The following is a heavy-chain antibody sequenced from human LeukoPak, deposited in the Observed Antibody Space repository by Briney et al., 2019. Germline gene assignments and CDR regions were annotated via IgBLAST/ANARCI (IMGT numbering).Heavy chain of an antibody. J-gene: IGHJ4*02. CDR2: ISAYNGNT. CDR1: GYTFTSYS. Sequence: ASVRVSCKASGYTFTSYSISWVRQAPGQGLEWMGWISAYNGNTNYAQKLQGRVTMTTDTSTSTAYMELRSLRSDDTAVYYCARSYYYDSSGDQPFDYWGQGTLVTVSS. CDR3: ARSYYYDSSGDQPFDY. D-gene: IGHD3-22*01. V-gene: IGHV1-18*01.